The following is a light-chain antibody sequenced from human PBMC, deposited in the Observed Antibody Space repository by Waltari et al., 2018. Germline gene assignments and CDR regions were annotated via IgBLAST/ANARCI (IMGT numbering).Light chain of an antibody. CDR2: TAS. CDR3: QHYYDKPFT. J-gene: IGKJ3*01. CDR1: QNINRN. Sequence: DIQMTHSPSALSASIGDRVTISCRASQNINRNLAWYQQKPGKAPKLLIYTASTLQGGIPSRFSGSGSGTDFTLTISSLQPEDSATYYCQHYYDKPFTFGPGTKLDLK. V-gene: IGKV1-12*01.